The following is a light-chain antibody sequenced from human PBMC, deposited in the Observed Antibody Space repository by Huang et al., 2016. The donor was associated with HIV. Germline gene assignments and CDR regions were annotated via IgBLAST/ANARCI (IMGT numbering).Light chain of an antibody. CDR1: QSVSSN. J-gene: IGKJ2*01. CDR2: GAS. CDR3: QQYKNWPTYT. V-gene: IGKV3-15*01. Sequence: EIVMTQSPATLSLSPGESATLSCRASQSVSSNLVWYQQKPGQAPRLLIHGASTRATGIPGRFSGSGSGTEFTLTISSLQSEDFAVYHCQQYKNWPTYTFGQGTKLEIK.